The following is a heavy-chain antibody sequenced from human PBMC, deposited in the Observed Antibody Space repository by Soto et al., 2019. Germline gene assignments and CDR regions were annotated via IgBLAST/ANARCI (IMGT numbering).Heavy chain of an antibody. D-gene: IGHD2-15*01. CDR1: RGSISSGDYY. CDR3: ARDGFSGGICYSDC. CDR2: IYYTGTT. J-gene: IGHJ4*02. Sequence: QVQLQESGPGLVKPSQTLSLTCTVSRGSISSGDYYWTWIRQHPGKGLEWIGYIYYTGTTYYNPSLNSRLTMSIDTSKNQFSLYLTSVTAADTAVYYCARDGFSGGICYSDCWGQGTLVTVSS. V-gene: IGHV4-31*03.